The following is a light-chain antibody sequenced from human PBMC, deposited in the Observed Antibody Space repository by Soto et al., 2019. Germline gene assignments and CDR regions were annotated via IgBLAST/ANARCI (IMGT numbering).Light chain of an antibody. J-gene: IGLJ1*01. CDR1: RSDVGGYDY. CDR3: SSYTASGTLYV. V-gene: IGLV2-14*03. CDR2: DVT. Sequence: QSALTQPASVSGSPGQSITISCTGTRSDVGGYDYVSWYQQHPGKAPKLMIFDVTNRPSGVSTRFSGSKSGNTASLTISGLQAEYEADYSCSSYTASGTLYVFGTGTKLTVL.